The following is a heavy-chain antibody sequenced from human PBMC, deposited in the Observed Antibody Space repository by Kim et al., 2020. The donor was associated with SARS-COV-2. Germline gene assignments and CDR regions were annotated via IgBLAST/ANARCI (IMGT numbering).Heavy chain of an antibody. Sequence: GGSLRLSCATSGINFSIYSMVWVRQAPGKGLEWLSSIGSDGNIIYYADSVKGRFTISRDSAKNSLYLQLNSLRDEDTAVYYCATAGGYFTRWLDYWGQGTLVTVPS. CDR1: GINFSIYS. CDR3: ATAGGYFTRWLDY. CDR2: IGSDGNII. J-gene: IGHJ4*02. D-gene: IGHD6-13*01. V-gene: IGHV3-48*02.